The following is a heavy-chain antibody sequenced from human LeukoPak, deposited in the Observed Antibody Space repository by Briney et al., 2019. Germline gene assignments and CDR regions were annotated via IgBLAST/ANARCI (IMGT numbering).Heavy chain of an antibody. D-gene: IGHD3-10*01. CDR1: GGSISSYY. Sequence: SETLSLTCTVSGGSISSYYWSWIRQPPGKGLEWIGYIYYSGSTNYNPSLKSRVTISVDTSKNQFSLKLSSVTAADTAAYYCARQRLLWFGMGYYGMDVWGQGTTVTVSS. V-gene: IGHV4-59*08. CDR3: ARQRLLWFGMGYYGMDV. J-gene: IGHJ6*02. CDR2: IYYSGST.